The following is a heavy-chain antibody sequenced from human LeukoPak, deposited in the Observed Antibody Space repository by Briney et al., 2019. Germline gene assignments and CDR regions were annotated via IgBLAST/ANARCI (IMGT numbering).Heavy chain of an antibody. CDR2: IYYSGST. CDR1: GGSISSYY. Sequence: PSETLSLTCTVSGGSISSYYWTWIRQPPGKGLEWIGYIYYSGSTKYNPSLKSRVTISLDTSKNQFSLKLSSVTAADTAVYYCARDRYVPGVPYYYYMDVWGKGTTVTVSS. V-gene: IGHV4-59*01. CDR3: ARDRYVPGVPYYYYMDV. D-gene: IGHD3-16*01. J-gene: IGHJ6*03.